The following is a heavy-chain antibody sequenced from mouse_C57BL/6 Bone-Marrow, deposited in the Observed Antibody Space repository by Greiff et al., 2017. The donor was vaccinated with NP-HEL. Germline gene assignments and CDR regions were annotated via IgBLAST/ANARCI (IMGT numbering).Heavy chain of an antibody. Sequence: EVQLVESGGDLVKPGGSLKLSCAASGFTFSSYGMSWVRQTPDKRLEWVATISSGGSYTYYPDSVKGRFTISRDNAKNTLYLQMSSLKSEDTAMYYCARRDYYGSSSYWYFDVWGTGTTVTVSS. J-gene: IGHJ1*03. CDR2: ISSGGSYT. CDR1: GFTFSSYG. D-gene: IGHD1-1*01. CDR3: ARRDYYGSSSYWYFDV. V-gene: IGHV5-6*01.